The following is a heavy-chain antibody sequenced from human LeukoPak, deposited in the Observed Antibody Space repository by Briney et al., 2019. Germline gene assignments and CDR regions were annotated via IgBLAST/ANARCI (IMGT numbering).Heavy chain of an antibody. J-gene: IGHJ4*02. V-gene: IGHV4-61*08. Sequence: PSETLSLTCTVSGGSISSGGYYWSWIRQHPGKGLEWIGYIYYSGNTNYNPSLKSRVTISVDTSKNQFSLKLSSVTAADTAMYYCARDKGEYYDSSGYLDYWGQGTLVTVSS. D-gene: IGHD3-22*01. CDR1: GGSISSGGYY. CDR2: IYYSGNT. CDR3: ARDKGEYYDSSGYLDY.